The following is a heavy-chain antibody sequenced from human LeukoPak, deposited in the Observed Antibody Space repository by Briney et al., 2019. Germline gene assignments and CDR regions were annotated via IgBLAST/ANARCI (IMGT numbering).Heavy chain of an antibody. D-gene: IGHD3-10*01. CDR3: AKEGQQTYYYGLWVDY. Sequence: GGSLRLSCAASGFTFSSYGMHWVRQAPGKGLEWVAVISYDGSNKYYADSVKGRFTISRDNSKNTLYLQMNSLRAEDTAVYYCAKEGQQTYYYGLWVDYWGQGTLVTVSS. J-gene: IGHJ4*02. CDR2: ISYDGSNK. V-gene: IGHV3-30*18. CDR1: GFTFSSYG.